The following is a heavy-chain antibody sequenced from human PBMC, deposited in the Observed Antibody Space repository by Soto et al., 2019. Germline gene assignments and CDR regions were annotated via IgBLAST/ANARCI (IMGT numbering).Heavy chain of an antibody. V-gene: IGHV3-48*02. Sequence: EVQLVESGGGSVQPGGSLRLSWAASGFTFSTFSMNWVRQAPGRGLEWISYISGGGRPISYADSVKGRFTISRDNAKNSLYLQMDSLTDEDTAVYYCARDLGWAFDSWGQGTLVTVSS. D-gene: IGHD6-19*01. CDR2: ISGGGRPI. J-gene: IGHJ4*02. CDR3: ARDLGWAFDS. CDR1: GFTFSTFS.